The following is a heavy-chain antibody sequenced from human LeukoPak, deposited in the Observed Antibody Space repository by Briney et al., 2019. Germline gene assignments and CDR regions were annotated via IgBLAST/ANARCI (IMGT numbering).Heavy chain of an antibody. CDR3: ARHGSGWYSGDYYFDY. D-gene: IGHD6-19*01. CDR2: IFYSGST. J-gene: IGHJ4*02. CDR1: GGSISSYY. V-gene: IGHV4-59*08. Sequence: PSETLSLTCTVSGGSISSYYWSWIRQPPGKGLEWLGYIFYSGSTNYNPSLKSRVTISVDTSKNQFSLKLGSVTAADTAVYYCARHGSGWYSGDYYFDYWGQGTLVTVSS.